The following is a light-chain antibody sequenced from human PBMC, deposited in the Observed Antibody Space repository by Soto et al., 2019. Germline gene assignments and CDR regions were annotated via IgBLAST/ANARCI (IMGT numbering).Light chain of an antibody. V-gene: IGKV3-20*01. CDR2: GAS. Sequence: EIVLTQFQGSLSLSPGDRATLSCWASQSVSSHLAWYQQKPGQAPRLIIYGASSRATGIPDRFSGSGSGTDFTLTISRLEPEDFAMYHCQQYGDTPKTFGQGTKVE. CDR1: QSVSSH. J-gene: IGKJ1*01. CDR3: QQYGDTPKT.